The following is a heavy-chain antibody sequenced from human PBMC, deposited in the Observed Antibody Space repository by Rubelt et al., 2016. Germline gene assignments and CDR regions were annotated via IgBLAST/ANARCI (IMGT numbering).Heavy chain of an antibody. CDR3: AKDGQQWLVRGYFDY. CDR1: GFTVSSNY. J-gene: IGHJ4*02. D-gene: IGHD6-19*01. V-gene: IGHV3-53*05. Sequence: GFTVSSNYMSWVRQAPGKGLEWVSVIYSGGSTYYADSVKGRFTISRDNSKNTLYLQMNSLRAEDTAVYYCAKDGQQWLVRGYFDYWGQGTLVTVSS. CDR2: IYSGGST.